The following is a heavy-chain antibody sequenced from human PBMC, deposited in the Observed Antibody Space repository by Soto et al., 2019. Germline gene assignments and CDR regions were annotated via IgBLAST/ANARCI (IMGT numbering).Heavy chain of an antibody. CDR3: ATYSYGSPHGY. CDR2: VYHSGST. J-gene: IGHJ4*02. CDR1: GGSISSGGYY. Sequence: TLSLTCTVSGGSISSGGYYWTWIRQHPGKGLEWIGEVYHSGSTYYNPSLKSRVTISVATSKNQFSLRLSSVTAADTAVYYCATYSYGSPHGYWGQGTLVTVSS. D-gene: IGHD5-18*01. V-gene: IGHV4-31*03.